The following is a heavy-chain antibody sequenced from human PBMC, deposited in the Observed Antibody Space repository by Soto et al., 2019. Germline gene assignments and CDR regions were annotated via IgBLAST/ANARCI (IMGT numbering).Heavy chain of an antibody. CDR2: IYYSGST. CDR3: ARSPYNWSGYYPLDY. CDR1: GGSISSGGYY. Sequence: SETLSLTCTVSGGSISSGGYYWSWIRQHPGKGLEWIGYIYYSGSTYYNPPLKSRVTISVDTSKNQFSLKLSSVTAADTAVYYCARSPYNWSGYYPLDYWGQGTLVTVSS. D-gene: IGHD3-3*01. J-gene: IGHJ4*02. V-gene: IGHV4-31*03.